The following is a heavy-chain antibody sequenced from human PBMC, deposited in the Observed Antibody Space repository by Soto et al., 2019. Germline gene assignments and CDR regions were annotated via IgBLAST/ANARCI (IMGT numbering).Heavy chain of an antibody. CDR2: IYHCGST. CDR1: GSAISSRYW. CDR3: ATSRDCYHYVDY. J-gene: IGHJ4*02. Sequence: SETLSLTCAVSGSAISSRYWCRWVRQPPGTGLEWIGEIYHCGSTLYNPSLKSRVTRSVAKYKNQFPLKHSHFTAADTPVYYCATSRDCYHYVDYLGQVSLGTISS. V-gene: IGHV4-4*02. D-gene: IGHD5-12*01.